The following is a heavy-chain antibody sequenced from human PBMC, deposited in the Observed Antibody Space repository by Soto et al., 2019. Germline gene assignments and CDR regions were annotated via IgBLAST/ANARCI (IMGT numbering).Heavy chain of an antibody. Sequence: SETLSLTCTFSCGSVSSGSYYWSWIRQPPGKGLEWIGFVNYNGITNYNPSLKSRLTISRDTSKNQFTLKLRSVTAADTAVYYCARDPEYGSYFDYWGQGTLVTVSS. V-gene: IGHV4-61*01. CDR1: CGSVSSGSYY. CDR3: ARDPEYGSYFDY. CDR2: VNYNGIT. J-gene: IGHJ4*02. D-gene: IGHD3-10*01.